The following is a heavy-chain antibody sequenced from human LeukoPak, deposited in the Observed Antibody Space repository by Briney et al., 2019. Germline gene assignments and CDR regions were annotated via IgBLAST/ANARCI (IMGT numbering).Heavy chain of an antibody. CDR3: IRGRYIGSYFID. J-gene: IGHJ4*02. CDR2: IGSAGDT. Sequence: GGSLTLSCAASGFTLSEYDMHWVRQPTGKGLEWVSVIGSAGDTYYSDSVKGRFTISRENAKNSLDLQMNSLRAEDTALYYCIRGRYIGSYFIDWGQGILVAVAT. V-gene: IGHV3-13*01. CDR1: GFTLSEYD. D-gene: IGHD1-26*01.